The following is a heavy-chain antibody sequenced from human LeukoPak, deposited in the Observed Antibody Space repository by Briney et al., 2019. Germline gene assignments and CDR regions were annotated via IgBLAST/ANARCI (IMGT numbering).Heavy chain of an antibody. Sequence: GASVKVSCKASGYTFTGYYMHWVRQAPGQGLEWMGWINPNSGGTNYAQKFQGRVTMTRDTSISTAYMELSRLRSDDTAVYYCARTSSSWYHYYYYYMDVWGKGTTVTVTS. D-gene: IGHD6-13*01. CDR3: ARTSSSWYHYYYYYMDV. CDR2: INPNSGGT. V-gene: IGHV1-2*02. J-gene: IGHJ6*03. CDR1: GYTFTGYY.